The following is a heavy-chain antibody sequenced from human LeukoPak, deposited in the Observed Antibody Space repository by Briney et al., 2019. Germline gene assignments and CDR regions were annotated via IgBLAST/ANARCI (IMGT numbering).Heavy chain of an antibody. CDR2: IYFTGSS. CDR1: GGSISSYY. J-gene: IGHJ4*02. V-gene: IGHV4-59*01. D-gene: IGHD2-21*02. Sequence: SETLSLTCTVSGGSISSYYWSWIRQPPGKGLEWIGYIYFTGSSNYNPSLKSRVTISVDTSKKQFSLNLSSVTAADTAVYYCARDAVTDNDYGDYWGQGTLVTVSS. CDR3: ARDAVTDNDYGDY.